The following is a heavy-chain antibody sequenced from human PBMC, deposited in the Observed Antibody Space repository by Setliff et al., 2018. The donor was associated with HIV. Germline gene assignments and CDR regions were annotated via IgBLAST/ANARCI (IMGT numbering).Heavy chain of an antibody. J-gene: IGHJ4*02. V-gene: IGHV4-4*07. CDR2: IYISGST. D-gene: IGHD2-2*01. CDR1: GGSISSYY. CDR3: ASAGSSTRAPPRY. Sequence: PSETLSLTCTVSGGSISSYYWSWIRQPAGKGLEWIGHIYISGSTNYNPSFNSRVTMSVDTSKNQFSLRLTSVTAADTAMYYCASAGSSTRAPPRYWGQGTLVTVSS.